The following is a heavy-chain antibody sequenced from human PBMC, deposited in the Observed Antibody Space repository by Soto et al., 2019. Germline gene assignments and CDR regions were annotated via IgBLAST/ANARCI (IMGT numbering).Heavy chain of an antibody. CDR1: GFTFSSYA. D-gene: IGHD3-10*01. V-gene: IGHV3-23*01. CDR2: ISGSGGST. Sequence: GGSLRLSCAASGFTFSSYAMRWVRQAPGKGLEWVSAISGSGGSTYYADSVKGRFTISRDNSKNTLYLQMNSLRAEDTAVYYCAKDQSVLLWFGESYNWFDPWGQGTLVTVSS. J-gene: IGHJ5*02. CDR3: AKDQSVLLWFGESYNWFDP.